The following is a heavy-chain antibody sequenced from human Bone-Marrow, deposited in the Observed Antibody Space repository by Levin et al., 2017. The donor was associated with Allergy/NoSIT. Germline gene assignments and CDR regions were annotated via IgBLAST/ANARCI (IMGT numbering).Heavy chain of an antibody. D-gene: IGHD6-19*01. V-gene: IGHV3-33*01. CDR1: GFTFSRYG. CDR3: ARGQWLAEIDY. Sequence: GESLKISCAASGFTFSRYGMQWVRQAPGKGLEWVAVIWFDGSKKYYADSVKGRFTISRDNSKNTPYLQMNSLRAEDTAVYYCARGQWLAEIDYWGQGTLVTVSA. J-gene: IGHJ4*02. CDR2: IWFDGSKK.